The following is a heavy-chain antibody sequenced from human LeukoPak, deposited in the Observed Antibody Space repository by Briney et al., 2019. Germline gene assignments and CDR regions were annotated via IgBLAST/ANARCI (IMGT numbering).Heavy chain of an antibody. V-gene: IGHV4-61*09. D-gene: IGHD6-13*01. CDR2: IYTSGST. Sequence: SQTLSLTCTVSGGSISSGTYCWSWIRQPAGKGLEWIGHIYTSGSTNYNPSLKSRVTISVDTSRNQFSLKLSSVTAADTAVYYCARDILRIAPRGAWFDPWGQGTLVIVSS. CDR1: GGSISSGTYC. CDR3: ARDILRIAPRGAWFDP. J-gene: IGHJ5*02.